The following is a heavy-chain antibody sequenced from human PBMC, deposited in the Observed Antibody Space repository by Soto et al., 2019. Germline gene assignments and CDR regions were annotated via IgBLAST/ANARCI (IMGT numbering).Heavy chain of an antibody. CDR2: VYHTGST. CDR1: GGSISSTNW. CDR3: ATLPPRIVVVVLPIPS. Sequence: QVQLQQSGPRLARPSGTLSLTCVVSGGSISSTNWWTWARQTPGKGLEWIGEVYHTGSTKYNPSLNNRLTISLDKSNHQFSLNLKSVTAADTAVYYCATLPPRIVVVVLPIPSWGQGTLVTVSS. V-gene: IGHV4-4*02. J-gene: IGHJ4*02. D-gene: IGHD2-15*01.